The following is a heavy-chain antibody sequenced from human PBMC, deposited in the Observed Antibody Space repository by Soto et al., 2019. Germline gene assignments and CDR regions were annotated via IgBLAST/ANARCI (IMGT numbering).Heavy chain of an antibody. D-gene: IGHD3-10*01. CDR3: ASMGYHYGSGSYPLDY. V-gene: IGHV4-59*08. CDR1: GGSISSYY. CDR2: IYNSGST. Sequence: SETLSLTWTVSGGSISSYYWTWIRQPPGKGLEWIGFIYNSGSTHYNPSLRSRVTISVDTSKNQFSLKLRSVTAADTAVYYCASMGYHYGSGSYPLDYWGQGTLVTVSS. J-gene: IGHJ4*02.